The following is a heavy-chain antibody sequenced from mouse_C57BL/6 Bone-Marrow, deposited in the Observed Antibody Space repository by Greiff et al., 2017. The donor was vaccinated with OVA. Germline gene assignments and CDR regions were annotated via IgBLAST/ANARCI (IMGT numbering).Heavy chain of an antibody. D-gene: IGHD1-1*01. CDR3: ARRAYGSSYDFDY. CDR2: INPYNGGT. Sequence: VQLKQSGPVLVKPGASVKMSCKASGYTFTDYYMNWVKQSHGKSLEWIGVINPYNGGTSYNQKFKGKATLTVDKSSSTAYMELNSLTSEDSAVYYCARRAYGSSYDFDYWGQGTTLTVSS. CDR1: GYTFTDYY. V-gene: IGHV1-19*01. J-gene: IGHJ2*01.